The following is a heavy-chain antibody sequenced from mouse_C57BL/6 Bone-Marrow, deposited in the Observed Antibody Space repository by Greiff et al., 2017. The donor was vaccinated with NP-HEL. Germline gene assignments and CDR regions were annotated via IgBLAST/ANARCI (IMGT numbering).Heavy chain of an antibody. D-gene: IGHD1-1*01. J-gene: IGHJ3*01. CDR2: ISSVGSYT. Sequence: EVHLVESGGDLVKPGGSLKLSCAASGFTFSSYGMSWVRQTPDKRLEWVATISSVGSYTYYPDSVKGRFTISRDNAKNTLYLQMSSLKSEDTAMYYCARQGGYYPAWFAYWGQGTLVTVSA. CDR3: ARQGGYYPAWFAY. V-gene: IGHV5-6*01. CDR1: GFTFSSYG.